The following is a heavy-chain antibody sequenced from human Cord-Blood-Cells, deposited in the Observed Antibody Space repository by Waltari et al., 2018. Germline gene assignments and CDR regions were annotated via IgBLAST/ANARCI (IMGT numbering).Heavy chain of an antibody. D-gene: IGHD6-13*01. CDR2: KDPNSGNT. V-gene: IGHV1-8*03. J-gene: IGHJ4*02. CDR3: ARGRHSSSY. CDR1: GYTFTSYD. Sequence: QVQLVQSGAEVKKPGASVKVSCKASGYTFTSYDINWVRQATGQGLEVVGWKDPNSGNTGYAQKFQGRVPITRNTSISTAYMELSSLRSEDTAVYYCARGRHSSSYWGQGTLVTVSS.